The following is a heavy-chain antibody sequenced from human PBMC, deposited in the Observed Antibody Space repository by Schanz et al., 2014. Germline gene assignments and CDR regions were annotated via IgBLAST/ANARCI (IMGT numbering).Heavy chain of an antibody. Sequence: GQLVESGGGVVQPGESLRLSCAASGFIFSAYTMNWVRQAPGKGLEWVSSINSRSNFIYYADSVKGRFTISRDNLKNTVYLQMNSLRAGDTAVYYCAKDGRLPYYGTGSDFDYWGQGTLVIVSS. CDR3: AKDGRLPYYGTGSDFDY. CDR1: GFIFSAYT. D-gene: IGHD3-22*01. V-gene: IGHV3-21*04. CDR2: INSRSNFI. J-gene: IGHJ4*02.